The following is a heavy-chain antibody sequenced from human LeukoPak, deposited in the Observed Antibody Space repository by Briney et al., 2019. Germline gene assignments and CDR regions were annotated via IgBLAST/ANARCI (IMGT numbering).Heavy chain of an antibody. CDR2: IYSDGTT. CDR3: ARDSPYSDYLIGGAFNI. CDR1: GLTFSDYY. J-gene: IGHJ3*02. V-gene: IGHV3-53*01. Sequence: GGSLRLSCAVSGLTFSDYYMSWIRQAPGKGLEWVSVIYSDGTTYYADSVKGRFTISRDNSKNTLYLQMNSLRAEDTAVYYCARDSPYSDYLIGGAFNIWGQGTMVTVSS. D-gene: IGHD4-11*01.